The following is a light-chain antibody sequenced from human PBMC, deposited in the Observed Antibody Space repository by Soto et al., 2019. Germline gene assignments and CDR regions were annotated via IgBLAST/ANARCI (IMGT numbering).Light chain of an antibody. Sequence: DIQMTPSPSTLSASVGDRVTITCRASQSISSWLAWYQQKPGKAPKLPIYDASSLESVVPSRFIGSGSGTEFTLTNSSLQPDYFAPYDCQQPGTFGQGSKVEIK. CDR2: DAS. CDR1: QSISSW. CDR3: QQPGT. V-gene: IGKV1-5*01. J-gene: IGKJ1*01.